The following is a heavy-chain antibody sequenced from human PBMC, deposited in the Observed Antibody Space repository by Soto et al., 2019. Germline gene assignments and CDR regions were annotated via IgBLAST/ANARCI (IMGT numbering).Heavy chain of an antibody. CDR2: MAYDGSNK. Sequence: QEQLVESGGGVVQPGRSLRLSCAASGFSFSTSAMHWVRQPPGKGLEWVAVMAYDGSNKFYADSVKGRFTISRDNSRNKLYLQMNSLKPEDTAVYYCARDGDDSGCYGPAYWGQGTRVSVSS. J-gene: IGHJ4*02. CDR1: GFSFSTSA. CDR3: ARDGDDSGCYGPAY. V-gene: IGHV3-30-3*01. D-gene: IGHD6-19*01.